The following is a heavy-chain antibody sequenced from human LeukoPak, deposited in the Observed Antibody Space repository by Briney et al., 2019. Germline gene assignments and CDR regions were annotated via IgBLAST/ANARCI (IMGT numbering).Heavy chain of an antibody. CDR1: GFTFSSYG. J-gene: IGHJ4*02. V-gene: IGHV3-30*18. Sequence: PGGSLRLSCAASGFTFSSYGMHWVRQAPGKGLEWVAVISYDGSNKYYADSVKGRFTISRDNSKNTLYLQMNSLRAEDTAVYYCAKPTSGSYYDYWGQGTLVTVSS. D-gene: IGHD1-26*01. CDR2: ISYDGSNK. CDR3: AKPTSGSYYDY.